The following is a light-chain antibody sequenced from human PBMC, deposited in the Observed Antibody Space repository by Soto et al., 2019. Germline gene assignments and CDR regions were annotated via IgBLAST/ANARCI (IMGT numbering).Light chain of an antibody. CDR2: GAS. Sequence: EIVMTQSPATLSVSPGERATLSCRASQSVSSNLAWYQQKPGQAPRLPIYGASTRATGIPARFSGSGSGTEFTLTISSLQSEDFAVYYCQQYNNWPLTFGGGTKVAIK. J-gene: IGKJ4*01. CDR1: QSVSSN. CDR3: QQYNNWPLT. V-gene: IGKV3D-15*01.